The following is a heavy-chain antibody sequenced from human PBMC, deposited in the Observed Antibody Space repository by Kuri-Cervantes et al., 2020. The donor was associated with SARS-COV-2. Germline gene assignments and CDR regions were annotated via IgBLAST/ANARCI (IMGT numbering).Heavy chain of an antibody. V-gene: IGHV4-34*01. Sequence: SQTLSLTCAVYGGSFSGYYWSWIRQPPGKGLEWIGEIDHSGSTNYNPSLKSRVTISVDTSKNQFSLKLSSVTAADTAVYYCAGAYGDNGLGFDYWAQGTLDTVSS. J-gene: IGHJ4*02. CDR1: GGSFSGYY. D-gene: IGHD4-17*01. CDR3: AGAYGDNGLGFDY. CDR2: IDHSGST.